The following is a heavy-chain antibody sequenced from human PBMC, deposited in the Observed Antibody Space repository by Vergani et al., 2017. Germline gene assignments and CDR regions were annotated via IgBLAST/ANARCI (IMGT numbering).Heavy chain of an antibody. Sequence: EVQLVETGGGLIQPGGSLRLSCAASGFTVSSNYMSWVRQAPGKGLEWVSVIYSGGSTYYADSVKGRFTISRDNSKNTLYLQMNSLRAEDTAVYYCARNYAIRLKRTGAFDIWGQGTMVTVSS. CDR3: ARNYAIRLKRTGAFDI. CDR1: GFTVSSNY. D-gene: IGHD2-2*01. J-gene: IGHJ3*02. CDR2: IYSGGST. V-gene: IGHV3-53*02.